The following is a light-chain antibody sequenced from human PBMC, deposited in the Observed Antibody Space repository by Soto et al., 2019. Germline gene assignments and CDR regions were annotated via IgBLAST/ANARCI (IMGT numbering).Light chain of an antibody. CDR2: DFT. CDR3: CSYSGTYTWI. CDR1: SCDVDVGDYNY. J-gene: IGLJ2*01. Sequence: QSALTQPRSVSGSSGQSVTISCAGTSCDVDVGDYNYVSWFQQRPGKAPTLIIFDFTKRPSGVPDRFSGSTSGTTASLTISGLQADDEGDYYCCSYSGTYTWIFGGGTKLTVL. V-gene: IGLV2-11*01.